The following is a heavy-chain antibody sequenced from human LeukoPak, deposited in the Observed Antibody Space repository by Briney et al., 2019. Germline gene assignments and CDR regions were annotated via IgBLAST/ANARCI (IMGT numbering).Heavy chain of an antibody. CDR2: IGTAGDT. V-gene: IGHV3-13*01. J-gene: IGHJ4*02. CDR3: ARDLGLGATTPTEFDY. D-gene: IGHD1-26*01. Sequence: GGSLRLSCAASGFTFSSYDMHWVRQATGKGLKWVSAIGTAGDTYYPGSVKGRFTISRENAKNSLYLQMNSLRAGDTAVYYCARDLGLGATTPTEFDYWGQGTLVTVSS. CDR1: GFTFSSYD.